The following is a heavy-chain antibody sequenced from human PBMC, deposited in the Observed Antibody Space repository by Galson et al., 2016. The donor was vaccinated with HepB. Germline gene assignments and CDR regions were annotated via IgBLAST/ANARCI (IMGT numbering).Heavy chain of an antibody. Sequence: SVKVSCKAAGYNFPSHAMHWVRQAPGQGLEWMGWINAGNGDTKYSQKFQGRVTFTRDTSASTLYMELSSLRSEDMAVFYCTRDGFGNYGGRNYYHGMDVWGQGTTVTVSS. D-gene: IGHD4-11*01. CDR3: TRDGFGNYGGRNYYHGMDV. J-gene: IGHJ6*02. CDR2: INAGNGDT. CDR1: GYNFPSHA. V-gene: IGHV1-3*01.